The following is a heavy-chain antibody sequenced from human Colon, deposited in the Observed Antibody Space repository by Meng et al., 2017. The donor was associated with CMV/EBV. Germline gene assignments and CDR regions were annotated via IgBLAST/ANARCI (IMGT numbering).Heavy chain of an antibody. Sequence: GSLSLTCAVYGGSFSGYYWSWIRQPPGKGLEWIGEINHSGSTNYNPSLKSRVTISVDTSKNQFSLKLSSVTAADTAVYYCARISPGTTGAFDYWGQGTLVTVSS. D-gene: IGHD1-7*01. CDR3: ARISPGTTGAFDY. V-gene: IGHV4-34*01. CDR2: INHSGST. J-gene: IGHJ4*02. CDR1: GGSFSGYY.